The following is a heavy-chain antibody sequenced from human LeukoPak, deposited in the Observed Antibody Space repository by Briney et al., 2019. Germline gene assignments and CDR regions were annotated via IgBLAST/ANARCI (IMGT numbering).Heavy chain of an antibody. CDR3: AKKPYYDSSGLENYFDS. D-gene: IGHD3-22*01. J-gene: IGHJ4*02. CDR2: IETGGAST. V-gene: IGHV3-23*05. CDR1: GFTFSSYG. Sequence: GGSLRLSCAASGFTFSSYGMSWVRQAPGKGLEWVSAIETGGASTYYADSVKGRFSTSRDNSKNTLYLQMNSLRAEDTAVYYCAKKPYYDSSGLENYFDSWGQGTLVTVSS.